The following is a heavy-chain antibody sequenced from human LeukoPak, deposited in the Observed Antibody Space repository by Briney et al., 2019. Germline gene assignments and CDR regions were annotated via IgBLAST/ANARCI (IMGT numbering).Heavy chain of an antibody. Sequence: GGSLRLSCAASGFTFSNFAMHWVRQAPGKGLEWVAIISYDGSNKYYTDSVKGRFTISRDNSKNTLYLQMNSLRAEDTAVYYCARGGHIVVVTAPFDSWGQGTLVTVSS. CDR3: ARGGHIVVVTAPFDS. CDR1: GFTFSNFA. V-gene: IGHV3-30-3*01. CDR2: ISYDGSNK. J-gene: IGHJ4*02. D-gene: IGHD2-21*02.